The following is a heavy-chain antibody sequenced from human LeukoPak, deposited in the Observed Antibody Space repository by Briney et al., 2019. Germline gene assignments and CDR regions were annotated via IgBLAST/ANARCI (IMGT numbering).Heavy chain of an antibody. D-gene: IGHD2-2*01. CDR1: GFTFSSYW. V-gene: IGHV3-7*01. J-gene: IGHJ4*02. CDR2: IKQDGSEK. CDR3: ARGVKYQLPYFDY. Sequence: PGGSLRLSCAASGFTFSSYWMSWVRQAPGKGLEWVANIKQDGSEKYYVDSVKGRFTISRDNAKNSLYLQMNSLRAEDTAVYYCARGVKYQLPYFDYWGQGTLVTVSS.